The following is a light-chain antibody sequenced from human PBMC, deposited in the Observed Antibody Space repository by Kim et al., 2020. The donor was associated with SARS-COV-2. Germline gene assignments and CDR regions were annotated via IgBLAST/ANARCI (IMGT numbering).Light chain of an antibody. J-gene: IGLJ3*02. Sequence: IAISSSRSSRDVSGDNYVSQYQQHPGKAPKLLIYDVSNRPSGVSNRLSGGTTCGTAAPTITGLQDEDEADYYCCSYKDSSTLGWVFGGGTKLTVL. CDR2: DVS. CDR1: SRDVSGDNY. CDR3: CSYKDSSTLGWV. V-gene: IGLV2-14*04.